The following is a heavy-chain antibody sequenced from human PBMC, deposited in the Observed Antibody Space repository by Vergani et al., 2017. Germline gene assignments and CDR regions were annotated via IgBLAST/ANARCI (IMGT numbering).Heavy chain of an antibody. Sequence: QVQLVQSGAEVKKPGASVKVSCKVSGYTLTELSMHWVRQAPGQGLEWMGIINPSGGSTSYAQKFQGRVTMTRDTSTSTVYMELSSLRSEDTAVYYCARASYCSSTSCYIEGTKLVAGHNWFDPWGQGTLVTVSS. J-gene: IGHJ5*02. CDR1: GYTLTELS. CDR2: INPSGGST. D-gene: IGHD2-2*02. V-gene: IGHV1-46*03. CDR3: ARASYCSSTSCYIEGTKLVAGHNWFDP.